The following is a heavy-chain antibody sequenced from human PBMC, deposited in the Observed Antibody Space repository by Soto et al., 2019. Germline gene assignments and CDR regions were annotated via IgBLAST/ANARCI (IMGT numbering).Heavy chain of an antibody. CDR3: ARAIRNQLLSDY. CDR2: MNPDSANT. D-gene: IGHD2-15*01. CDR1: GYIFSTYD. Sequence: QVQLVQSGAEVKQPGASVKVSCRASGYIFSTYDISWVRQAPGQGLEWMGWMNPDSANTGYAQKFQGRVTMTRDTSISTAYMELNRLTSEDTAVYYCARAIRNQLLSDYWGQGTLIIVSS. V-gene: IGHV1-8*01. J-gene: IGHJ4*02.